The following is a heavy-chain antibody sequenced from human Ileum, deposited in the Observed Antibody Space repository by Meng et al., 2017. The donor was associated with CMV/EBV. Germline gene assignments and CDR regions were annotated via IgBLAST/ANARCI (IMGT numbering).Heavy chain of an antibody. CDR1: GFSFSDYL. J-gene: IGHJ4*02. CDR3: TRDEGVVVNWRFHY. CDR2: INQDGSET. D-gene: IGHD2-15*01. Sequence: GESLKISCVAPGFSFSDYLMSWVRQPPRKGLEWLGNINQDGSETNYLASVRGRFTISRDNAKNSVFLQMNNMRADDTAVYYCTRDEGVVVNWRFHYWGPGTLVTVSS. V-gene: IGHV3-7*01.